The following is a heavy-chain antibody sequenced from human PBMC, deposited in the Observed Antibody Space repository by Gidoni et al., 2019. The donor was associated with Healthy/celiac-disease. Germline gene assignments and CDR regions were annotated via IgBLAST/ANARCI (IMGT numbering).Heavy chain of an antibody. J-gene: IGHJ4*02. CDR2: ISYDGSNK. V-gene: IGHV3-30-3*01. CDR1: GFTFSSYA. D-gene: IGHD4-17*01. Sequence: QVQLVESGGGVVQPGRSLRLSCAASGFTFSSYAMHWVRQAPGKGLEWVAVISYDGSNKYYADSVKGRFTISRDNSKNTLYLQMNSLRAEDTAVYYCARESYGDHYYFDYWGQGTLVTVSS. CDR3: ARESYGDHYYFDY.